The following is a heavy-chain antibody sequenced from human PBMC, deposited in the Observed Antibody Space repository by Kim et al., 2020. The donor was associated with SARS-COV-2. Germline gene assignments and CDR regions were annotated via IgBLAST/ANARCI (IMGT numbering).Heavy chain of an antibody. CDR3: ARGYTAMDL. CDR2: STP. Sequence: STPNDTKSVKGRFPISRDNAKNTVYLQMNSLTVEDTAVYYCARGYTAMDLWGQGTLVTVSS. J-gene: IGHJ4*02. D-gene: IGHD5-18*01. V-gene: IGHV3-74*01.